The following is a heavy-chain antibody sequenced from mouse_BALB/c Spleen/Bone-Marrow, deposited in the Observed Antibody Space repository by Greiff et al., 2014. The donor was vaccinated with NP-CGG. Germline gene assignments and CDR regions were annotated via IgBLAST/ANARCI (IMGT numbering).Heavy chain of an antibody. V-gene: IGHV14-3*02. CDR3: AAYYYGTYGFAY. Sequence: EVQLQQSGAELVKPGASVKLSCTASGFNIKDTYMHWVKQRPEQGLERIGRIDPANCNTKYDPKFQGKATITADTSSNTAYLQLSSLTSEDTAVYYCAAYYYGTYGFAYWGQGTLVTVSA. D-gene: IGHD1-1*01. CDR1: GFNIKDTY. J-gene: IGHJ3*01. CDR2: IDPANCNT.